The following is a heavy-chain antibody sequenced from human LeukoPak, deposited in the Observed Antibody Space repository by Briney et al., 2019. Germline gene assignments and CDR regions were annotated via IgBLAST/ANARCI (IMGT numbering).Heavy chain of an antibody. Sequence: ASVKVSCKASGYTFTGHYMHWVRQAPGQGLEWMGWINPNSGGTNYAQKFQGRVTMTRDTSISTAYMELSRLRSDDTAVYYCARDHTDIVAAVWFDPWGQGTLVTVSS. D-gene: IGHD5-12*01. CDR1: GYTFTGHY. J-gene: IGHJ5*02. CDR3: ARDHTDIVAAVWFDP. V-gene: IGHV1-2*02. CDR2: INPNSGGT.